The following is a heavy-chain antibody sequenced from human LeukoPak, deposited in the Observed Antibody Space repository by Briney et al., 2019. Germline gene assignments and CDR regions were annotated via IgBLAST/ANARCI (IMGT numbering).Heavy chain of an antibody. CDR2: IKEEESEK. D-gene: IGHD1-26*01. J-gene: IGHJ4*02. CDR1: GFSFSSYW. Sequence: GGSLRLSCAASGFSFSSYWMSWVRQAPGKGLEWVANIKEEESEKDYVDSVKGRFTISRDNADNSLYLQMSSLRAEDTAMYYCATYSGAHHKTFDYWGQGTLVTVSS. CDR3: ATYSGAHHKTFDY. V-gene: IGHV3-7*03.